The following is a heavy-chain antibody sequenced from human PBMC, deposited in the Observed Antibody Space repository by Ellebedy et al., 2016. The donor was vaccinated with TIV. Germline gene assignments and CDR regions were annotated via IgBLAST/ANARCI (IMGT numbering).Heavy chain of an antibody. D-gene: IGHD2/OR15-2a*01. CDR2: FSQSGST. CDR3: ARGRRGGRLSVAFRPWGYFDS. V-gene: IGHV4-39*01. J-gene: IGHJ4*02. Sequence: MPSETLSLTCTVSGDSISSSVYYWGWIRQPPGKGLEWIGSFSQSGSTYYNPSLTSRVTISVDTSKNQFSLKLSSVTAADTALYYCARGRRGGRLSVAFRPWGYFDSWGQGTLVTVSS. CDR1: GDSISSSVYY.